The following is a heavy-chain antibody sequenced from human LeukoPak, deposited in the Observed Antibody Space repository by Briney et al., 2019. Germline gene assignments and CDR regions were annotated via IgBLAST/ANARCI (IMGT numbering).Heavy chain of an antibody. V-gene: IGHV4-61*02. D-gene: IGHD3-22*01. CDR3: ARGPYSYDSSGAFDI. CDR1: GGSISSGSYY. Sequence: SETLSLTCTVSGGSISSGSYYWSWIRQPAGKGLEWIGRISSSGSTNYNPSLKSRVTISVDTSKNQFSLKLSSVTAADTAVYFCARGPYSYDSSGAFDIWGQGTMVTVSS. J-gene: IGHJ3*02. CDR2: ISSSGST.